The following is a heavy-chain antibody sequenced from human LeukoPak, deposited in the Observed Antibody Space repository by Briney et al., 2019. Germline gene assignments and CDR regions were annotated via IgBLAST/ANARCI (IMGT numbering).Heavy chain of an antibody. V-gene: IGHV1-8*03. Sequence: ASVKVSCKASGYSFTIYEINWVRQATGQGLEWMGWMNPNSGNTGYAQKFQGRLTITRNTSISTAHMELSSLRSEDTAVYYCARDGGARSFTNGLNWFDPWGQGILVTVSS. CDR1: GYSFTIYE. J-gene: IGHJ5*02. CDR3: ARDGGARSFTNGLNWFDP. D-gene: IGHD2-8*01. CDR2: MNPNSGNT.